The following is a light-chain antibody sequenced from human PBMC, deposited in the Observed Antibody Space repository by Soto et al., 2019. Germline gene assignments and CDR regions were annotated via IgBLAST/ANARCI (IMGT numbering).Light chain of an antibody. V-gene: IGKV1-5*01. CDR1: QSITRY. CDR2: DVS. Sequence: DIQMTQSPSTLSVSVGDRVTITCRASQSITRYLGWYQQKPGKAPNLLIYDVSILESGVPSRFSGSGSGTEFTLTISSLQADDFGTYYCQQYNSYSSWTFGQGAKVEI. CDR3: QQYNSYSSWT. J-gene: IGKJ1*01.